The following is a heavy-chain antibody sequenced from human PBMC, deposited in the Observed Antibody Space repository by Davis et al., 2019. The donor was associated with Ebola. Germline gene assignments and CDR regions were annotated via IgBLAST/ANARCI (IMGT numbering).Heavy chain of an antibody. CDR1: GFTVSSNH. Sequence: GESLKISCAASGFTVSSNHMSWVRQAPGKGLEWVSVIYDQTTAYADSVEGRFNISRDNSKNTLSLQMNSVRGEDTAVYYCAKDKGFWVPPDWFGPWGQGVQVTVSS. D-gene: IGHD3-16*01. CDR3: AKDKGFWVPPDWFGP. CDR2: IYDQTT. V-gene: IGHV3-53*01. J-gene: IGHJ5*02.